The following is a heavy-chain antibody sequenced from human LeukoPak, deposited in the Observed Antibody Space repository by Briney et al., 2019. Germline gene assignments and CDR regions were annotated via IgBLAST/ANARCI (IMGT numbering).Heavy chain of an antibody. D-gene: IGHD2-15*01. Sequence: VASVKVSCKASGYTFTGYYMHWVRQAPGQGLEWMGWINPNSGGTNYAQKFQGWVTMTRDTSISTAYMELSRLRSDDTAVYYCARNGLYCSGGSCYSSYYYYMDVWGKGTTVTVSS. CDR3: ARNGLYCSGGSCYSSYYYYMDV. V-gene: IGHV1-2*04. CDR2: INPNSGGT. J-gene: IGHJ6*03. CDR1: GYTFTGYY.